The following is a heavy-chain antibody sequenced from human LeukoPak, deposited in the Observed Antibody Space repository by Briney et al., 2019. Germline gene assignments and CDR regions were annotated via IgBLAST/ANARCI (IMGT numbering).Heavy chain of an antibody. CDR1: GLTFDDYA. Sequence: GGSLRLSCAASGLTFDDYAMHWVRQAPGKGLEWVSGISWNSGSIGYADSVKGRFTISRDNAKNSLYLQMNSLRAEDTALYYCAKDRDYYGMDVWGQGTTVTVSS. CDR2: ISWNSGSI. V-gene: IGHV3-9*01. J-gene: IGHJ6*02. CDR3: AKDRDYYGMDV.